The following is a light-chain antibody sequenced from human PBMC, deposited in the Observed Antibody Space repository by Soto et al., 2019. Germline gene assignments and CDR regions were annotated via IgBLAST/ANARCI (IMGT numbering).Light chain of an antibody. CDR1: SSDIGNYNY. CDR2: EVS. CDR3: CSYAGNNKKV. Sequence: SVLTQPPSASGSPGQSVTISCSGTSSDIGNYNYVSWYQQHPGKAPKFMIYEVSQRPSGVPDRFSGSKSGNTASLTVSGLQADDEADYYCCSYAGNNKKVFGTGTKVTVL. J-gene: IGLJ1*01. V-gene: IGLV2-8*01.